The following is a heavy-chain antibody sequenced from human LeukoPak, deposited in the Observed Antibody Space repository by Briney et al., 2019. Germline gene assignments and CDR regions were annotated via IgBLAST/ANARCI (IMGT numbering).Heavy chain of an antibody. Sequence: SETLSLTCTVSGYSISSGYQWAWIRQPPGKGLEWIGSIYHSGSTYYNPSLKSRVTISVDTSKNQFSLKLSSVTAADTAVYYCARDWYYGSGSRYWGQGTLVTVSS. D-gene: IGHD3-10*01. CDR2: IYHSGST. CDR1: GYSISSGYQ. J-gene: IGHJ4*02. V-gene: IGHV4-38-2*02. CDR3: ARDWYYGSGSRY.